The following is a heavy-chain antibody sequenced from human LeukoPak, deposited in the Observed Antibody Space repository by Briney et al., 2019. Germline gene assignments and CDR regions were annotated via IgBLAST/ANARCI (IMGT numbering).Heavy chain of an antibody. CDR1: GFTFSNYG. Sequence: LSGGSLRLSCAASGFTFSNYGMHWVRQAPGKGLEWVTFIRFDGTNKYYADSVKGRFTISRDNSKNTLYLQVNSLRADDTAVYYCAKDDPNDYKPWIYWGQGTLVIVSS. V-gene: IGHV3-30*02. D-gene: IGHD4-11*01. CDR2: IRFDGTNK. J-gene: IGHJ4*02. CDR3: AKDDPNDYKPWIY.